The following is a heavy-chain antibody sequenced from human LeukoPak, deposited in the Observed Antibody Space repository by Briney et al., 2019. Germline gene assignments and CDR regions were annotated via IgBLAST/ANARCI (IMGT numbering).Heavy chain of an antibody. Sequence: GASVKVSCKASGYTFTSYYMHWVRQAPGQGLEWMGIINPSGGSTSYAQKFQGRVTMTRDTSTSTAYMELRSLRSDDTAVYYCARDQQWLDPARHGFDYWGQGTLVTVSS. CDR2: INPSGGST. D-gene: IGHD6-19*01. CDR1: GYTFTSYY. CDR3: ARDQQWLDPARHGFDY. V-gene: IGHV1-46*01. J-gene: IGHJ4*02.